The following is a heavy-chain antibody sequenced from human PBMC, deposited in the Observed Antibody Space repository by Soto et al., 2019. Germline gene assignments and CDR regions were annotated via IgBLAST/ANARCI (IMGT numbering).Heavy chain of an antibody. Sequence: AGGSLRLSCAASGFTFTRYSMNWVRQAPGKGLEWVSSISSTTNYIYYGDSMKGRFTISRDNAKNSLYLEMNSLRAEDTAVYYCARESEDLTSNFDYWGQGTLVTVSS. CDR1: GFTFTRYS. CDR2: ISSTTNYI. CDR3: ARESEDLTSNFDY. V-gene: IGHV3-21*06. J-gene: IGHJ4*02.